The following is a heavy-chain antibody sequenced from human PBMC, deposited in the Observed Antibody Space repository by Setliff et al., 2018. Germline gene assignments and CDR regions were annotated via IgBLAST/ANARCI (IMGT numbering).Heavy chain of an antibody. Sequence: SETLSLTCTVYGGSLSTYYWSWIRQSPGRGLEYIGYVYYNGAADYSPSLKSRVTLSVDTSKNQFSLKLSSVTAADTAVYYCARGRNVAARLLDSWGQGARVTVSS. CDR3: ARGRNVAARLLDS. CDR1: GGSLSTYY. D-gene: IGHD6-6*01. V-gene: IGHV4-59*12. J-gene: IGHJ4*02. CDR2: VYYNGAA.